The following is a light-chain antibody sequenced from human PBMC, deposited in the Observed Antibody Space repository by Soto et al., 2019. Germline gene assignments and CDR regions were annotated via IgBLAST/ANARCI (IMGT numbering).Light chain of an antibody. CDR3: SSYTSSSTLDV. CDR2: DVS. V-gene: IGLV2-14*01. CDR1: SSDVGGYNY. J-gene: IGLJ1*01. Sequence: QSALTQPASVSGSPGQSITISCTGTSSDVGGYNYVSWYQQHPGKAPKLMIYDVSNRPSGVSFRFSGSKSGNTASLTIFGLQAEDEADYYCSSYTSSSTLDVFGTGTKVTVL.